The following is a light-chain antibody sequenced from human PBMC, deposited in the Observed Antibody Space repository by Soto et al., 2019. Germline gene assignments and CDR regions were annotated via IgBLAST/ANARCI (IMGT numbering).Light chain of an antibody. CDR2: EVS. Sequence: QSALTQPASVSGSPGQSITISCTGTSNDVGGYIHVSWYQQHPGKAPKLIIYEVSYRPSGVSNRFSGSKSGNTASLTISGLQAEDEADYYCNSYRSSDSVVFGGGTKVTVL. CDR3: NSYRSSDSVV. V-gene: IGLV2-14*01. J-gene: IGLJ2*01. CDR1: SNDVGGYIH.